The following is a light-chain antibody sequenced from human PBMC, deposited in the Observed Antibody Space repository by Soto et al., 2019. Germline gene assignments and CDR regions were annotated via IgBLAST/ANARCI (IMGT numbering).Light chain of an antibody. CDR2: LGS. J-gene: IGKJ5*01. Sequence: DIVMTQSPLSLRVSPGEQASTSCSSSQSLLDSNVYNFLDWYLQKPGQYKQLMIYLGSSRSSGVNDRFSGSGSGTDFTLKIDRVEAEDVGTYYCMPGLQTHPTFGTGQRLELK. CDR1: QSLLDSNVYNF. V-gene: IGKV2-28*01. CDR3: MPGLQTHPT.